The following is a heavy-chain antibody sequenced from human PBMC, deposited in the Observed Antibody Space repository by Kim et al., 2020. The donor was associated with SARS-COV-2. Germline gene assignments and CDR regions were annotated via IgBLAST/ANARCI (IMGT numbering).Heavy chain of an antibody. D-gene: IGHD3-9*01. J-gene: IGHJ5*02. CDR1: GGSISSSSYY. Sequence: SETLSLTCTVSGGSISSSSYYWGWIRQPPGKGLEWIGSIYYSGSTYYNPSLKSRVTISVDTSKNQFSLKLSSVTAADTAVYYCARTGDILTGYYLPWGQGTLVTVSS. CDR2: IYYSGST. V-gene: IGHV4-39*01. CDR3: ARTGDILTGYYLP.